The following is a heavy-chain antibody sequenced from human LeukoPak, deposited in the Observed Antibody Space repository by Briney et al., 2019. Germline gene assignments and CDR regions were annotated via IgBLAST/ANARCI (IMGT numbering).Heavy chain of an antibody. Sequence: SETLSLTRTVSGGSISSRSYYWGWIRQPPGKGLEWIGEINHSGSTNYNPSLKSRVTISVDTSKNQFSLKLSSVTAADTAVYYCARDNSSSWPDYWGQGTLVTVSS. V-gene: IGHV4-39*07. J-gene: IGHJ4*02. CDR2: INHSGST. D-gene: IGHD6-13*01. CDR1: GGSISSRSYY. CDR3: ARDNSSSWPDY.